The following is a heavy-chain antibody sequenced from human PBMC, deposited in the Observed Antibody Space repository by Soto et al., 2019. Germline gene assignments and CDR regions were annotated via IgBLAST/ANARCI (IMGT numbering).Heavy chain of an antibody. Sequence: PVESLNISLKGSGYSFTRYWISWVRQMPGKGLEWMGRIDHSDSYTNYSPSFQGHVTISADKSISTAYLQWSSLKASDTAMYYCASAAVAGFDFDYWGQGTLVTDSS. CDR1: GYSFTRYW. J-gene: IGHJ4*02. V-gene: IGHV5-10-1*01. D-gene: IGHD6-19*01. CDR3: ASAAVAGFDFDY. CDR2: IDHSDSYT.